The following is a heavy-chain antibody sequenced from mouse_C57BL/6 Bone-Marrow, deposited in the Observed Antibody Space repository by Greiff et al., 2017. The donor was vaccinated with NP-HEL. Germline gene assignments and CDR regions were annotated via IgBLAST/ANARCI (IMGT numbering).Heavy chain of an antibody. CDR3: TTGSNYGFFFDY. D-gene: IGHD2-5*01. CDR1: GFTFTDDY. J-gene: IGHJ2*01. Sequence: EVQLQQSGAELVRPGASVKLSCTASGFTFTDDYMPWVKQRPEQGLEWIGWIDPDNGDTEYASKFQGKATLTVDTTSNTAYLQLSSLTSEDTAVYCCTTGSNYGFFFDYWGQGTTVTVSS. V-gene: IGHV14-4*01. CDR2: IDPDNGDT.